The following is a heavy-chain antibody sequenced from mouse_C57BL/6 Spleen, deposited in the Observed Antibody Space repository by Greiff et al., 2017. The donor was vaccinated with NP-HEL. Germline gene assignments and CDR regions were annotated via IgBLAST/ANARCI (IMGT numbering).Heavy chain of an antibody. V-gene: IGHV7-3*01. CDR1: GFTFTDYY. J-gene: IGHJ2*01. CDR3: ARYERGDYFDY. Sequence: EVQLVESGGGLVQPGGSLSLSCAASGFTFTDYYMSWVRQPPGKALEWLGFIRNKANGYTTEYSASVKGRFTISRDNSQSILYLQMNALRAEDSATYYCARYERGDYFDYWGQGTTLTVSS. CDR2: IRNKANGYTT.